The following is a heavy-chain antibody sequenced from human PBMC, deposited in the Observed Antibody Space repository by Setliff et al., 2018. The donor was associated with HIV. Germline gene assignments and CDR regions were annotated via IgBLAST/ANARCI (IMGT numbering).Heavy chain of an antibody. J-gene: IGHJ4*02. CDR2: IDWDDDK. V-gene: IGHV2-70*11. CDR3: VRMISYSPYFDY. CDR1: GFSLSKSGMC. Sequence: SGPTLVNPTQTLTLTCTSSGFSLSKSGMCVSWIRQPPGKALEWLARIDWDDDKYYSTSLKTRLTISKDTSKNQVVLKMTNMDPVDTATYYCVRMISYSPYFDYWGQGTLVTVSS. D-gene: IGHD1-26*01.